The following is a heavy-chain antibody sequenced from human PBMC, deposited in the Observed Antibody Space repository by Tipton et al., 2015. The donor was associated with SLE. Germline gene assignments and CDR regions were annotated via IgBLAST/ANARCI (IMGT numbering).Heavy chain of an antibody. Sequence: TLSLTCTVSGGSISSGDYYWSWIRQPPGKGLEWIGYIYYSGSTNYNPSLKSRVTISVDTSKNQFSLKLSSVTAADTAVYYCATQVGFTVTTYWYFDLWGRGTLVTVSS. CDR3: ATQVGFTVTTYWYFDL. V-gene: IGHV4-61*08. J-gene: IGHJ2*01. D-gene: IGHD4-17*01. CDR1: GGSISSGDYY. CDR2: IYYSGST.